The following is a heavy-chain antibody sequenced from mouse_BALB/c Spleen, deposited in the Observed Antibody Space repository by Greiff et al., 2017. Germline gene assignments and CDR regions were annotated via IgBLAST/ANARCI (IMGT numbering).Heavy chain of an antibody. CDR2: ISYSGST. J-gene: IGHJ1*01. Sequence: EVKLMESGPGLVKPSQSLSLTCTVTGYSITSDYAWNWIRQFPGNKLEWMGYISYSGSTSYNPSLKSRISITRDTSKNQFFLQLNSVTTEDTATYYCARLITTRDWYFDVWGAGTTVTVSS. CDR3: ARLITTRDWYFDV. D-gene: IGHD2-4*01. V-gene: IGHV3-2*02. CDR1: GYSITSDYA.